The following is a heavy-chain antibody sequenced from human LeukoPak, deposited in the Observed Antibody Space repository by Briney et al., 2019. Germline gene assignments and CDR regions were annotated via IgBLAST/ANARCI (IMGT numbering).Heavy chain of an antibody. J-gene: IGHJ2*01. CDR3: AKNLLGSESYSWHFDL. Sequence: GGSLRLSCAASGFTFSSDGMSWVRQAPGKRLEWVSSISASGGGTVYADSVKGRVTISRDNYKNTLYLQMNSLRAEDTAVYSCAKNLLGSESYSWHFDLWGRGTLVTVSS. CDR2: ISASGGGT. CDR1: GFTFSSDG. D-gene: IGHD3-10*01. V-gene: IGHV3-23*01.